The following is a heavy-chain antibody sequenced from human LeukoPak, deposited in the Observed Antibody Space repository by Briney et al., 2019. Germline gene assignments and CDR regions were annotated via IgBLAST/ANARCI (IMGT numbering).Heavy chain of an antibody. D-gene: IGHD3-16*01. CDR1: GFTFSSHA. V-gene: IGHV3-23*01. CDR3: AKSTFRAPYYFDY. Sequence: GSLRLSCAASGFTFSSHAVSWVRQAPGKGLEWVSAISGSGTNTYYADSVTGRFTISRDNSKNWLYLQMNSLRAEDTAVYYCAKSTFRAPYYFDYWGQGTLVTVSS. J-gene: IGHJ4*02. CDR2: ISGSGTNT.